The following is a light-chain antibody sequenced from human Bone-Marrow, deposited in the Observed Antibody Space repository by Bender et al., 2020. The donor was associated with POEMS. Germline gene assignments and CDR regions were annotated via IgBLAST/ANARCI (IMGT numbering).Light chain of an antibody. CDR3: CSYADNSVWV. V-gene: IGLV2-23*02. Sequence: QSALTQPASVSGSPGQSITISCSGTSGDVGGYNYVFWYQQHPGKAPKLLIYEVRKRPSGVSNRFSGSKSDNTASLTISGLQAEDEADFYCCSYADNSVWVFGGGTKLTVL. CDR2: EVR. J-gene: IGLJ3*02. CDR1: SGDVGGYNY.